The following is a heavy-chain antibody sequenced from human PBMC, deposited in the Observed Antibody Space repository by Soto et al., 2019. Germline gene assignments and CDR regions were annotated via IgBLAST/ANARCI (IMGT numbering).Heavy chain of an antibody. CDR1: GFSLSNARMG. V-gene: IGHV2-26*01. Sequence: SGPTLVNPTETLTLTCTVSGFSLSNARMGVSWIRQPPGKALEWLAHIFSNDEKSYSTSLKSRLTISKDTSKSQVVLTMTNMEPVDTATYYPERIAPGDDFWSAYRYYLDYWGQGTLVTVSS. CDR2: IFSNDEK. J-gene: IGHJ4*02. CDR3: ERIAPGDDFWSAYRYYLDY. D-gene: IGHD3-3*01.